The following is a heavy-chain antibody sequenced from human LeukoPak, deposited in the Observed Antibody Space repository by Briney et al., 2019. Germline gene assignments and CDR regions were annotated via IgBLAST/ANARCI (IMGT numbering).Heavy chain of an antibody. CDR1: GFTFSTYA. D-gene: IGHD3-10*01. J-gene: IGHJ4*02. CDR2: ISHDGSDK. Sequence: GGSLRLSCEASGFTFSTYAMHWVRQAPGKGLEWVALISHDGSDKNYADSVKGRFTISRDNSKNTLYLQMNSLRAEDTAVYYCARDHPSYGSGSYYYWGQGTLVTVSS. CDR3: ARDHPSYGSGSYYY. V-gene: IGHV3-30*03.